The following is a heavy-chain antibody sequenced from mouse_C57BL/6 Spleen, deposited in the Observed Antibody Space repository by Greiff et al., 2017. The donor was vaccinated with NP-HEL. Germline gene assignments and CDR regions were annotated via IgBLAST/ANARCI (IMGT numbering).Heavy chain of an antibody. D-gene: IGHD1-1*01. CDR1: GYSFTGYY. J-gene: IGHJ4*01. CDR2: INPSTGGT. CDR3: ARSVYYYGSSPYAMDY. V-gene: IGHV1-42*01. Sequence: VQLKESGPELVKPGASVKISCKASGYSFTGYYMNWVKQSPEKSLEWIGEINPSTGGTTYNQKFKAKATLTVDKSSSTAYMQLKSLTSEDSAVYYCARSVYYYGSSPYAMDYWGQGTSVTVSS.